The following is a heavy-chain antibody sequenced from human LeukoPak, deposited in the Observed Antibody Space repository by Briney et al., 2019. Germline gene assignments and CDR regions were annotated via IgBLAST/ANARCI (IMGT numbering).Heavy chain of an antibody. CDR2: IYYSGST. V-gene: IGHV4-59*11. D-gene: IGHD5-18*01. J-gene: IGHJ6*03. CDR3: ARGEYSYGPYYMDV. Sequence: SETLSLTCTVSGGSISSHYWSWIRQPPGKGQEWNGYIYYSGSTNYNPSLKSRVTISVDTSKNQFSLKLSSVTAADTAVYYCARGEYSYGPYYMDVWGKGTTVTVSS. CDR1: GGSISSHY.